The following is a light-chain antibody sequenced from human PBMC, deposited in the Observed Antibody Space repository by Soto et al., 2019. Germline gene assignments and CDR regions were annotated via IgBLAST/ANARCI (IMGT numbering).Light chain of an antibody. J-gene: IGKJ1*01. CDR3: MQPLQSWT. V-gene: IGKV2-28*01. CDR1: QSLLHRNGKNY. Sequence: DIVMTQSPFSLAVTPGESASISCRSSQSLLHRNGKNYLDWYLQKPGQSPQLLIYLGSNRASGVPDRFSGSGSGTDFTLKISRVEAEDVGVYYCMQPLQSWTFGQGTKVDI. CDR2: LGS.